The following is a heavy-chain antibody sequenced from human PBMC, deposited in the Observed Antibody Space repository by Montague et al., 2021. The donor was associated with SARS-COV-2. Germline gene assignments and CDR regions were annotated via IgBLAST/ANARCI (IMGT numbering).Heavy chain of an antibody. CDR1: GDSMTSGSYF. D-gene: IGHD3-10*02. CDR2: VQTSGTS. Sequence: TLSLTCSVSGDSMTSGSYFWTWIRQPAGKGLEWIGHVQTSGTSNYNPSLRSRITMSIDTSRNQFSLEVRSVTAADTAVYFCARDRPESWRNSPGLAGLFATVVHSASGMDVWGQGTTVTVS. V-gene: IGHV4-61*09. CDR3: ARDRPESWRNSPGLAGLFATVVHSASGMDV. J-gene: IGHJ6*02.